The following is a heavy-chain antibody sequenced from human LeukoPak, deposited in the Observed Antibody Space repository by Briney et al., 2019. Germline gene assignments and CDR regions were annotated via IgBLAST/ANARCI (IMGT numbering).Heavy chain of an antibody. CDR1: GYTLTELS. D-gene: IGHD3-22*01. V-gene: IGHV1-24*01. CDR3: ATDSSGYYYFDY. CDR2: FDPEDGET. J-gene: IGHJ4*02. Sequence: GASVKVSCKVSGYTLTELSMHWVRQAPGKGLEWMGDFDPEDGETIYAQKFQGRVTMTEDTSTDTAYMELSSLRSEDTAVYYCATDSSGYYYFDYWGQGTLVTVSS.